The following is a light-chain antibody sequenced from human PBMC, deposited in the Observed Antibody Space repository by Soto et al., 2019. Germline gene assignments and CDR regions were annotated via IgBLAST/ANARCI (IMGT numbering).Light chain of an antibody. J-gene: IGLJ1*01. CDR2: RNN. V-gene: IGLV1-47*01. CDR3: SAWDDSLSGYV. Sequence: QSVLTQPPSASGTPGQRVTISCSGSSSNIGSNYVYWYQQLPGTAPKIIIYRNNQRPSGVPDRISGSKSGTSASLAISGLRSEEEADYYCSAWDDSLSGYVFGTGTKVTVL. CDR1: SSNIGSNY.